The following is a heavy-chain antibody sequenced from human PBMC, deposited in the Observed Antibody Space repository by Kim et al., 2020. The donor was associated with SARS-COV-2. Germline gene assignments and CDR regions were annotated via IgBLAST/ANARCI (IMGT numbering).Heavy chain of an antibody. V-gene: IGHV1-2*02. CDR2: INPNSCGS. Sequence: SVKVSCKASGYTFTGYYMHGVRQAPGQGLEWMGWINPNSCGSNYAQKFQGRVTMTRDTSISTAYMELSRLRSDDTAVYYCSSQLAAAGHWDFDRWGRGT. CDR3: SSQLAAAGHWDFDR. J-gene: IGHJ2*01. D-gene: IGHD6-13*01. CDR1: GYTFTGYY.